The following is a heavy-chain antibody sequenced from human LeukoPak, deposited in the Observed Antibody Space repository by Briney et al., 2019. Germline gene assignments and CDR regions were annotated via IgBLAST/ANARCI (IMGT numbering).Heavy chain of an antibody. V-gene: IGHV4-4*07. D-gene: IGHD3-9*01. CDR1: DGSISDSY. Sequence: SETLSLTCTVSDGSISDSYWSWVRQPAGKGLEWIGHIYTTGNTNYNPSFKSRVTMSIDTSKKHFSLKLTSVTAADTAMYYCARGVFDWIFSSYWYFDIWGRGTLVSVSS. J-gene: IGHJ2*01. CDR2: IYTTGNT. CDR3: ARGVFDWIFSSYWYFDI.